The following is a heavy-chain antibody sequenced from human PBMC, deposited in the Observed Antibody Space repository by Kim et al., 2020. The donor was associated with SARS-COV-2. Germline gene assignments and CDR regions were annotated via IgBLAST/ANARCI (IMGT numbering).Heavy chain of an antibody. J-gene: IGHJ4*02. D-gene: IGHD2-2*01. Sequence: GGSLRLSCAASGFTFRSYWMSWVRQAPAKGLEWVASVKEDGSDKYYVDSVRGRFTISRDNAKNSLYLQMNSLRAEDTAVYYCARGNLPTDYYFDYWGQGT. CDR2: VKEDGSDK. CDR1: GFTFRSYW. CDR3: ARGNLPTDYYFDY. V-gene: IGHV3-7*01.